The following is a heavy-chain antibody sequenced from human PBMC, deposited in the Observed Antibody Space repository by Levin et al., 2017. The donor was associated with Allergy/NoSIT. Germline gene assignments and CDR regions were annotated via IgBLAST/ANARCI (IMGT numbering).Heavy chain of an antibody. V-gene: IGHV1-24*01. D-gene: IGHD2-2*01. Sequence: GESLKISCQVSGYTLTELSMHWVRQAPGKGLEWMGGFDPEDGETIYAQKFQGRVTMTEDTSTDTAYMELSSLRSEDTAVYYCATPSLTHSYYFDYWGQGTLVTVSS. J-gene: IGHJ4*02. CDR1: GYTLTELS. CDR2: FDPEDGET. CDR3: ATPSLTHSYYFDY.